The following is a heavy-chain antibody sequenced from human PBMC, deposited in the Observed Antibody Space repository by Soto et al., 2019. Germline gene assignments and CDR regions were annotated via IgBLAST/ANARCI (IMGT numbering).Heavy chain of an antibody. CDR1: GGSISSGGYY. CDR2: IYYSGST. Sequence: TLSLTCTVSGGSISSGGYYWSWLRQHPGKGLEWIGYIYYSGSTYYNPSLKSRVTISVDTSKNQFSLKLSSVTAADTAVYYCARVSTYNWFDPWGQGTLVTVSS. V-gene: IGHV4-31*03. J-gene: IGHJ5*02. CDR3: ARVSTYNWFDP.